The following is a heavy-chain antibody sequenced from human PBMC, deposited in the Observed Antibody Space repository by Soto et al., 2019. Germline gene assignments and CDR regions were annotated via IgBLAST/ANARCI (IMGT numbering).Heavy chain of an antibody. CDR3: ARGRLWSFDY. D-gene: IGHD3-10*01. CDR1: GFSFRIYS. CDR2: ISSDSSTI. V-gene: IGHV3-48*02. J-gene: IGHJ4*02. Sequence: PGGSLRLSCVVSGFSFRIYSMNWVRQAPGKGLEWISYISSDSSTIYYADSLKGRFTISRDNGKNSLFLQMNSLTDEDTAVYYCARGRLWSFDYPGQGTPVTVSS.